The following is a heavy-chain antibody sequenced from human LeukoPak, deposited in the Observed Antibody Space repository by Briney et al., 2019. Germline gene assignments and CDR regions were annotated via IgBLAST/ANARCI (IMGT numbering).Heavy chain of an antibody. CDR3: AKDRDGGSTTTAKGFDY. D-gene: IGHD2/OR15-2a*01. V-gene: IGHV3-23*01. CDR2: VSTNGRST. J-gene: IGHJ4*02. CDR1: GFTFSSYG. Sequence: GGSLRLSCAASGFTFSSYGMSWVRQAPGKGLEWVSGVSTNGRSTYYADSVKGRFTISRDNSKNTLYLQMNSLRAEDTAVYYCAKDRDGGSTTTAKGFDYWGQGTLVTVSS.